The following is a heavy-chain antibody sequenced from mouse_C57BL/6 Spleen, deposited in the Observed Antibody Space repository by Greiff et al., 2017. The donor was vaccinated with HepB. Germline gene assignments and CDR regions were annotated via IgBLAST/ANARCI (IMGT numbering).Heavy chain of an antibody. CDR2: INPGSGGT. V-gene: IGHV1-54*01. Sequence: VQLQQSGAELVRPGTSVKVSCKASGYAFTNYLIEWVKQRPGQGLEWIGVINPGSGGTNYNEKFKGKATLTADKSSSTAYMQLSSLTSEDSAVYFCARCPIYDGYYVGYFDVWGTGTTVTVSS. CDR3: ARCPIYDGYYVGYFDV. J-gene: IGHJ1*03. CDR1: GYAFTNYL. D-gene: IGHD2-3*01.